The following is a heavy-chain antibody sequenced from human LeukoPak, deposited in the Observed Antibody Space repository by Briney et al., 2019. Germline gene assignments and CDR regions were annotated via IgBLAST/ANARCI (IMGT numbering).Heavy chain of an antibody. D-gene: IGHD3-16*02. CDR1: GFTVSSNY. J-gene: IGHJ4*02. CDR2: ISDSGGYT. V-gene: IGHV3-23*01. Sequence: PGGSLRLSCAASGFTVSSNYMSWVRQAPGKGLEWVSSISDSGGYTFYADSVKGRFTISRDNSKNTVYLQMNSLRAEDTAVYYCAKGGSYRSQPYFDYWGQGTPVTVSS. CDR3: AKGGSYRSQPYFDY.